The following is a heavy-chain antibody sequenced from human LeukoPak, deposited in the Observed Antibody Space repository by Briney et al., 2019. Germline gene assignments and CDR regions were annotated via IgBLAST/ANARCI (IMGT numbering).Heavy chain of an antibody. J-gene: IGHJ4*01. V-gene: IGHV1-69*13. Sequence: SVKVSCKASGGTFSSYIINLVRQAPGQGLEWMGGIIPIFGTADYAQKFQGRVTITADESTSTAYMELSSLRSEDTAVYYCARAYSSNWYYFDSWGQGTLVTVSS. CDR2: IIPIFGTA. CDR1: GGTFSSYI. CDR3: ARAYSSNWYYFDS. D-gene: IGHD6-19*01.